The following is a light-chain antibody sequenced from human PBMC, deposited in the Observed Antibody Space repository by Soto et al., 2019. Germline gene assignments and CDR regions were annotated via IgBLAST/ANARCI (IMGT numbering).Light chain of an antibody. J-gene: IGKJ2*01. Sequence: DIGMTQSPGSLGVSLGEKATVACRSSQSVFHSSTNRSVLAWYQQRPGLPPTLLISGASIRESGVPDRFSGSGSGSDFNLTIDNLQPEDVALCPCQQYYSTPYTFGQGTKLDIK. CDR2: GAS. V-gene: IGKV4-1*01. CDR3: QQYYSTPYT. CDR1: QSVFHSSTNRSV.